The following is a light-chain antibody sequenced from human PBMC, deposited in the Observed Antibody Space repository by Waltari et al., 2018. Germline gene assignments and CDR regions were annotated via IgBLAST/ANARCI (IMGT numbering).Light chain of an antibody. CDR3: QQYYNWKIT. Sequence: EKVMTQSPATLSVSPGERATLSCRASQSVGSNVAWYQQKPGQAPRLLIYGASTRATGIPARFSGSGSGTEFTLTISSRQSEDFAVYYCQQYYNWKITFGPGTKVDIK. V-gene: IGKV3-15*01. CDR1: QSVGSN. J-gene: IGKJ3*01. CDR2: GAS.